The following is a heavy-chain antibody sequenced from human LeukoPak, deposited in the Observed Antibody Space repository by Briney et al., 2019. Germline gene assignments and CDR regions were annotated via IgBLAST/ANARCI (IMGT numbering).Heavy chain of an antibody. CDR1: GGSISSYY. CDR3: ASKVGATTLSYLGYFQH. CDR2: INHSGST. Sequence: SETLSLTCTVSGGSISSYYWSWIRQPPGKGLEWIGEINHSGSTNYNPSLKSRVTISVDTSKNQFSLKLSSVTAADTAVYYCASKVGATTLSYLGYFQHWGQGTLVTVSS. J-gene: IGHJ1*01. V-gene: IGHV4-34*01. D-gene: IGHD1-26*01.